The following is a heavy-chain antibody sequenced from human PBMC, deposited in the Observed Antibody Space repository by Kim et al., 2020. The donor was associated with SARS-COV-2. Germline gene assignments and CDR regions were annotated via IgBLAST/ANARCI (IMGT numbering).Heavy chain of an antibody. CDR3: ARDGSAYDG. V-gene: IGHV3-7*01. J-gene: IGHJ4*02. D-gene: IGHD3-22*01. CDR1: GFDFSTYW. CDR2: IKQDGSET. Sequence: GGSLRLSCAASGFDFSTYWMSWVRQAPGKGLEWVANIKQDGSETYYVDFVKGRFSISRDNSKNSLFLQMNSLRAEDTAVYYCARDGSAYDGWGQGTLVTVSS.